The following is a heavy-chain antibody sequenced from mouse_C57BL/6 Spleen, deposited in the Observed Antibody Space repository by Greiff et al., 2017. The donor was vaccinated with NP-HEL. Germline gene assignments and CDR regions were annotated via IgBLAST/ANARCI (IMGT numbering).Heavy chain of an antibody. CDR1: GFTFSSYA. J-gene: IGHJ2*01. Sequence: EVKLMESGEGLVKPGGSLKLSCAASGFTFSSYAMSWVRQTPEKRLEWVAYISSGGDYIYYADTLKGRFTISRDNARNTLYMQMSSLKSEDTAMYYCTRDDYSFAFDYWGQGTTLTVSS. D-gene: IGHD1-1*01. CDR2: ISSGGDYI. V-gene: IGHV5-9-1*02. CDR3: TRDDYSFAFDY.